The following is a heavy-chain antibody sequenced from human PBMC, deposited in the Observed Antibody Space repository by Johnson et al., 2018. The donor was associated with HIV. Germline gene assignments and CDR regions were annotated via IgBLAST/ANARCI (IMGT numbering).Heavy chain of an antibody. Sequence: VQLVESGGGLIQPGGSLRLSCAASGFTVSSNYMSWVRQAPGKGLEWVSHISSRSGPISYSDSVKGRFTISRDNAKNSLYLQMNSLRAEDTAVYYCATDIVVVLAVTGTGAAFDIWGQGTMVTVSS. CDR1: GFTVSSNY. V-gene: IGHV3-48*04. CDR2: ISSRSGPI. CDR3: ATDIVVVLAVTGTGAAFDI. J-gene: IGHJ3*02. D-gene: IGHD2-15*01.